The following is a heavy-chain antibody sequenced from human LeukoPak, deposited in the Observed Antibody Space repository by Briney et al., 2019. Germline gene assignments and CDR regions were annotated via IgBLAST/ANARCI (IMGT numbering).Heavy chain of an antibody. J-gene: IGHJ4*02. V-gene: IGHV3-30*02. Sequence: GGSLRLSCAASGFTFSSYGMHWDRQAPGKGLEWVAFIRYDGSNKSHADSVKGRFTISRDHSKNTLYLQMNSLRAEDTAVYYCAKDSGLAYCGGDCYSFGDYWGQGTLGTVSS. D-gene: IGHD2-21*01. CDR1: GFTFSSYG. CDR2: IRYDGSNK. CDR3: AKDSGLAYCGGDCYSFGDY.